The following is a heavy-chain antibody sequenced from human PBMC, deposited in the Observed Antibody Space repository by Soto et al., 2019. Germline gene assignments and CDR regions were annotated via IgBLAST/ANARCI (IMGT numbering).Heavy chain of an antibody. D-gene: IGHD6-13*01. CDR2: INTGIGNT. V-gene: IGHV1-3*04. CDR1: GYTFTVCA. Sequence: VASVKVSCKASGYTFTVCAIQWVRQAPGQRLEWMGWINTGIGNTKYSQKFQGRLTISRDTSAGTAYMELSSLTSADTAIYFCAKESGTSIWYLDSWGQGTLVTVSS. CDR3: AKESGTSIWYLDS. J-gene: IGHJ4*02.